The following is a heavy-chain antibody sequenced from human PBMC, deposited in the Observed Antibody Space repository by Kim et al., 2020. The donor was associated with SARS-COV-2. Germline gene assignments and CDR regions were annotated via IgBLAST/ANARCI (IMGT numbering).Heavy chain of an antibody. V-gene: IGHV3-53*01. CDR2: IYSGSLT. D-gene: IGHD3-16*02. CDR1: GFTVNNNY. Sequence: GGSLRLSCAASGFTVNNNYMSWVRQAAGKGLEWVSVIYSGSLTYYADSVKGRFTISRDNSKNTLYLLMNSLRADDTAMYYCATLAGGGSSRYFNSWGHGTLVTVSS. J-gene: IGHJ5*01. CDR3: ATLAGGGSSRYFNS.